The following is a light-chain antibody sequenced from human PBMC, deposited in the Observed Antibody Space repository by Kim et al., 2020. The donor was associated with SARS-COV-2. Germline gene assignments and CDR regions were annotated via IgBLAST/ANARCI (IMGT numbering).Light chain of an antibody. Sequence: GKRVTITVSGRTSNIGSNTVNWYQQHPGPAPKFLIYSDNQRPSGVPDRFSGSKSGTSASLAISGLQSEDEADYYCAGWDDSLNGYVFGTGTKVTVL. CDR2: SDN. CDR1: TSNIGSNT. J-gene: IGLJ1*01. V-gene: IGLV1-44*01. CDR3: AGWDDSLNGYV.